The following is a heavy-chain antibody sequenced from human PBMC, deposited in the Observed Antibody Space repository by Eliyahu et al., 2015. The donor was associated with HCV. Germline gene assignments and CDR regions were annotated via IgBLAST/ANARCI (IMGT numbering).Heavy chain of an antibody. Sequence: EVQLVESGGGLIQPGGSLRLSCAASGFTVXSNYXXWVRQAPGKGLEWXSVIXSGGSTYYADSVKGRFTISRDNSKNTLYLQMNSLRAEDTAVYYCASGYCSSTSCYAGIDYWGQGTLVTVSS. D-gene: IGHD2-2*01. CDR2: IXSGGST. CDR1: GFTVXSNY. J-gene: IGHJ4*02. V-gene: IGHV3-53*01. CDR3: ASGYCSSTSCYAGIDY.